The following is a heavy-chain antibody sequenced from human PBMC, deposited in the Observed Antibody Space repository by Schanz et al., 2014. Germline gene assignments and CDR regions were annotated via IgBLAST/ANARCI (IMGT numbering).Heavy chain of an antibody. Sequence: QLMQSGSEVRKPGASVKVSCKASGYTFTSYYMHWVRQAPGQGLEWMGIINPSGGSTSYAQKFQGRVTMTRDTSTSTVYMELSSLRSEDTAVYYCARDGEAAADCDYWGQGTLVTDSS. V-gene: IGHV1-46*03. CDR1: GYTFTSYY. D-gene: IGHD6-13*01. CDR2: INPSGGST. J-gene: IGHJ4*02. CDR3: ARDGEAAADCDY.